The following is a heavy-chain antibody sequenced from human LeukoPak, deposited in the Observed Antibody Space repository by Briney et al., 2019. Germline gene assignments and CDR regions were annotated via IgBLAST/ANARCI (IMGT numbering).Heavy chain of an antibody. D-gene: IGHD3-9*01. Sequence: SGTLSLTCTVSGDSISSYYWSWIRQPPGKRLEWIGYIYYNERTNYNPSLRSRVTTSVDTSKNHLSLNLSSVTAADTAVYYCARSPQYFDRLLVGDSRYYFDSWGQGTLVTVSS. CDR2: IYYNERT. J-gene: IGHJ4*02. V-gene: IGHV4-59*01. CDR1: GDSISSYY. CDR3: ARSPQYFDRLLVGDSRYYFDS.